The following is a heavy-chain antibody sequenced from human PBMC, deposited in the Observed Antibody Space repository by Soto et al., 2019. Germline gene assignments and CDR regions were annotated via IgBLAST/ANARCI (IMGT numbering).Heavy chain of an antibody. CDR2: IYYSGYT. V-gene: IGHV4-39*01. CDR3: ARHLPYASRSYAWFDP. CDR1: GGSISISISY. D-gene: IGHD3-10*01. Sequence: QLQLQESGPGLVKPSETLSLTCSVSGGSISISISYWAWIRQPPGKGLEWIGNIYYSGYTYYNPSLKSRVTMSTDTSENFCSLRLGSVTAADTGVYYCARHLPYASRSYAWFDPWGQGTMVTVSS. J-gene: IGHJ5*02.